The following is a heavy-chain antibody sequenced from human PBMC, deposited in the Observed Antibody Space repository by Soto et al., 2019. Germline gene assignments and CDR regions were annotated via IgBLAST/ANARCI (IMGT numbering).Heavy chain of an antibody. CDR2: INHSGST. Sequence: SETLSLTCSVYGGSFSGYYWSWIRQPPGKGLEWIGEINHSGSTNYNPSLKSRVTISVDTSKNQFSLKLSSVTAADTAVYYCASGQARPISQKDWYVALWGRRSLVT. CDR1: GGSFSGYY. J-gene: IGHJ2*01. D-gene: IGHD6-25*01. V-gene: IGHV4-34*01. CDR3: ASGQARPISQKDWYVAL.